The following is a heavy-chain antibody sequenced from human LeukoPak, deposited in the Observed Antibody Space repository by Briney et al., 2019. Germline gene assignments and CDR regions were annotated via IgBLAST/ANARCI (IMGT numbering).Heavy chain of an antibody. CDR3: ARLLGGSSCYPIDN. CDR1: GGSFSGYY. D-gene: IGHD6-13*01. J-gene: IGHJ4*02. V-gene: IGHV4-34*01. CDR2: INHSGST. Sequence: SETLSLTCAAYGGSFSGYYWSWIRQPPGKGLEWIGDINHSGSTNYNPCLKSRVTIAVDTSKMQFSLKLGSVTAADTAVYYCARLLGGSSCYPIDNWGQGNLVTVSS.